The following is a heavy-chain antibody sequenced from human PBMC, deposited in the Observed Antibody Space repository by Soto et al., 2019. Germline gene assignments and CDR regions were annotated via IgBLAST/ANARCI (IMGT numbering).Heavy chain of an antibody. Sequence: QVQLQQWGAGLLKPSETLSLTCAVSGGSFSDYTWTWIRQSPGKGLEWIGQINGAGSANYNPSLKSRVTISIGTSNDAFFLDLTSVTAADTAVYYCARGLFSGTSYSGGWYVFDFWGQGTLVTVSS. V-gene: IGHV4-34*01. J-gene: IGHJ4*02. CDR3: ARGLFSGTSYSGGWYVFDF. CDR1: GGSFSDYT. CDR2: INGAGSA. D-gene: IGHD3-10*01.